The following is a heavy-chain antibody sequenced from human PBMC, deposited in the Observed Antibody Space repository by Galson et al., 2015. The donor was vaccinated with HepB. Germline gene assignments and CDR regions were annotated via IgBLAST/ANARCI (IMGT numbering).Heavy chain of an antibody. CDR3: AKDHHGGVIMGGSFDY. Sequence: SVKVSCKASGYTFTTYSITWVRQAPGQGLEWMGWISPYNGNTNYAQKFQGRVTMTTDTSTSTADMELRSLRSDDTAVYYCAKDHHGGVIMGGSFDYWGQGTLVTVSS. V-gene: IGHV1-18*04. J-gene: IGHJ4*02. CDR1: GYTFTTYS. CDR2: ISPYNGNT. D-gene: IGHD3-16*02.